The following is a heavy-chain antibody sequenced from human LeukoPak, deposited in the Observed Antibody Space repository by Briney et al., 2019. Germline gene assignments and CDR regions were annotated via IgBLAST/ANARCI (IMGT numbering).Heavy chain of an antibody. CDR1: GGSFSGYY. Sequence: SETLSLTCAVYGGSFSGYYWSWIRQPPGKGLEWIGEINHSGSTNYNPSLKSRVTISVDTSKNQFSLKLSSVTAADTAVYYCARGVTGTTWVPTLDVWGKGTTATVSS. D-gene: IGHD1-7*01. J-gene: IGHJ6*04. V-gene: IGHV4-34*01. CDR3: ARGVTGTTWVPTLDV. CDR2: INHSGST.